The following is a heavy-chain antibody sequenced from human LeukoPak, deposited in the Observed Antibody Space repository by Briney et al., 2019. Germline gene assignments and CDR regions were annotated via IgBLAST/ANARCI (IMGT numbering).Heavy chain of an antibody. V-gene: IGHV4-31*03. J-gene: IGHJ6*02. CDR2: IYYSGST. CDR1: GGSISSGGYY. Sequence: PSQTLSLTCTVSGGSISSGGYYWSWIRQHPGKGLEWIGYIYYSGSTDYNSSLKSRVTISIDTSKNQFSLRLNSVTAADTAVYYCARHVEEKGIDVWGQGTTVTVSS. CDR3: ARHVEEKGIDV. D-gene: IGHD5-24*01.